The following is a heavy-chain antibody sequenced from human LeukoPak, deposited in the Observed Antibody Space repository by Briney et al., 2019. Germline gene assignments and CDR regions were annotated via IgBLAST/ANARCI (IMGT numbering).Heavy chain of an antibody. CDR3: TKDYCGRFCSAV. Sequence: GGSLRLSCAASGFTFSSYAMNWVRQAPGKGLEWVALISYDGSNKNYADSVKGRFTISRDNSKNTLYLQMSSLRAEDTAKYYCTKDYCGRFCSAVWGQGTTVTVSS. CDR2: ISYDGSNK. CDR1: GFTFSSYA. V-gene: IGHV3-30-3*01. D-gene: IGHD3-3*01. J-gene: IGHJ6*02.